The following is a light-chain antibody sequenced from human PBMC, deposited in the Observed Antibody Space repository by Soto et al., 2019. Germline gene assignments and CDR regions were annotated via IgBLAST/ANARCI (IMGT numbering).Light chain of an antibody. CDR2: ANS. J-gene: IGLJ1*01. CDR1: SSNLGAGYD. Sequence: QSVLTQPPSVSGAPGQRVTISCSGSSSNLGAGYDVQWYRQFPGTAPKLLIYANSARPSGVPDRFSGSKSGTSASLAITGLQAEDEADDYCQSYDSSLIVSKVFGTGTKVTVL. V-gene: IGLV1-40*01. CDR3: QSYDSSLIVSKV.